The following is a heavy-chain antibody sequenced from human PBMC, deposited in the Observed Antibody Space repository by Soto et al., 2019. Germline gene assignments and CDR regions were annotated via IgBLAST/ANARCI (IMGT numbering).Heavy chain of an antibody. CDR3: ARGTSINYSILSYYYGMDV. V-gene: IGHV4-59*01. CDR2: IYYSGST. D-gene: IGHD2-15*01. Sequence: SETLSLTCTVSGGSISSYYWSWIRQPPGKGLEWIGYIYYSGSTNYNPSLKSRVTISVDTSKNQFSLKLSSVTAADTAVYYCARGTSINYSILSYYYGMDVWGQGTTVTVSS. CDR1: GGSISSYY. J-gene: IGHJ6*02.